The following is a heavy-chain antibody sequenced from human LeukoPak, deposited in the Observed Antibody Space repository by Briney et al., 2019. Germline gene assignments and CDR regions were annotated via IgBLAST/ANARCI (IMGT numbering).Heavy chain of an antibody. CDR2: ISASGGDT. CDR1: GLTFSSYS. V-gene: IGHV3-23*01. J-gene: IGHJ4*02. Sequence: GGSLRLSCVVSGLTFSSYSMSWVRQAPGKGLEWVSGISASGGDTSYPDSVKGRFTISRENSKNTLFLQMNSLRVEDTAIYYCAKDAAGPEYWGQGTLVTVSS. CDR3: AKDAAGPEY. D-gene: IGHD6-13*01.